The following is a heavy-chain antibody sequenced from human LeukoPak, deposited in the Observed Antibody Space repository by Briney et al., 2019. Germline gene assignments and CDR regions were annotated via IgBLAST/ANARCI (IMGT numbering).Heavy chain of an antibody. CDR2: IRYDGSDK. CDR1: GFTFRSYG. Sequence: PGGSLRLSCAASGFTFRSYGMHWVRQAPGKGLEWVAFIRYDGSDKYYADSVKGRFTISRDNSKNTLYLQMNSLRAEDTAVYYCTKDRRDFWSGYRFDYWAQGTLVTVSS. V-gene: IGHV3-30*02. D-gene: IGHD3-3*01. CDR3: TKDRRDFWSGYRFDY. J-gene: IGHJ4*02.